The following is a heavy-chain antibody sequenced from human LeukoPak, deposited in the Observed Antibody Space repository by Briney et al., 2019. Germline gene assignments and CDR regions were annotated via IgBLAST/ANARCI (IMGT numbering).Heavy chain of an antibody. D-gene: IGHD3-22*01. J-gene: IGHJ4*02. Sequence: PSQTLSLTCTVSGVSISRGDYYWSWIRQPPGKGLEWIGYIYYSGSTYYNPSLKSRVTISLDTSKNQFSLKLSSVTAADTAVYYCVRGYDSSGSFDYWGQGTLVTVSS. CDR3: VRGYDSSGSFDY. CDR1: GVSISRGDYY. V-gene: IGHV4-30-4*01. CDR2: IYYSGST.